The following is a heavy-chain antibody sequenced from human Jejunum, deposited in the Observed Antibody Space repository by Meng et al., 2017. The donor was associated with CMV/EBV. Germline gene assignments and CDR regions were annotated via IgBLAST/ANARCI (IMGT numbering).Heavy chain of an antibody. CDR3: ARGNYDSSGYYLDY. J-gene: IGHJ4*02. CDR1: GGSFSGYY. V-gene: IGHV4-34*01. CDR2: INHSRGT. Sequence: QVQLQQCGGGLLKPSETLYLTCAVYGGSFSGYYWSWIRQPPGKGLEWIGEINHSRGTKYNPSLKSRVTISADTSKNQFSLKLTSVTAADTAVYYCARGNYDSSGYYLDYWGQGTLVTVSS. D-gene: IGHD3-22*01.